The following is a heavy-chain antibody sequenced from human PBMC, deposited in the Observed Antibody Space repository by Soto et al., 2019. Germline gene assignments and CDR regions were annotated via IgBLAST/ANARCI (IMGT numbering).Heavy chain of an antibody. V-gene: IGHV1-69*13. CDR3: AGDIRSSWYWFDP. CDR1: GGTFSSYA. D-gene: IGHD6-13*01. Sequence: ASVKVSCKASGGTFSSYAISWVRQAPGQGLEWMGGIIPIFGTANYAQKFQGRVTITADESTSTAYMELSSLRSEDTAVYYCAGDIRSSWYWFDPWGQGTLVTVSS. J-gene: IGHJ5*02. CDR2: IIPIFGTA.